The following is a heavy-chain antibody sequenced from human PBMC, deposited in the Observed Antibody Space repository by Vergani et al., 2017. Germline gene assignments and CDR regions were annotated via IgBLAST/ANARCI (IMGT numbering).Heavy chain of an antibody. V-gene: IGHV3-23*01. CDR3: AKANPRNSGYDYLYYYHAMDV. J-gene: IGHJ6*02. CDR2: ISGSGGST. D-gene: IGHD5-12*01. Sequence: EVQLLESGGDLVQPGGSLRLSCAASGFTFNHYAMNWVRQAPGKGLEWVSGISGSGGSTYYAGSVKGRFTIPRASSKNTLYLQMNSLSAGDTAVYYCAKANPRNSGYDYLYYYHAMDVWGQGTTVTVSS. CDR1: GFTFNHYA.